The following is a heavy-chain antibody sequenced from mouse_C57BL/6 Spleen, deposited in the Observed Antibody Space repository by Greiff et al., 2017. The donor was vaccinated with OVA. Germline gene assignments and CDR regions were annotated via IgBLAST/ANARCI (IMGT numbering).Heavy chain of an antibody. Sequence: DVQLQESEGGLVQPGSSMKLSCTASGFTFSDYYMAWVRQVPEKGLEWVANINFDGSSTYYLDSLKSRFIISRDNAKNILYLQMSSLKSEDTATYYCARDPYYYYGSSHWYFDVWGTGTTVTVSS. CDR2: INFDGSST. D-gene: IGHD1-1*01. V-gene: IGHV5-16*01. CDR1: GFTFSDYY. CDR3: ARDPYYYYGSSHWYFDV. J-gene: IGHJ1*03.